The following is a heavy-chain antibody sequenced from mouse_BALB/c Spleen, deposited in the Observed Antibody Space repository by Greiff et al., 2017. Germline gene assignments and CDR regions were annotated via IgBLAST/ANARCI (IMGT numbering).Heavy chain of an antibody. D-gene: IGHD4-1*01. Sequence: VQLQQSGPGLVKPSQSLSLTCTVTGYSITSDYAWNWIRQFPGNKLEWMGYISYSGSTSYNPSLKSRISITRDTSKNQFFLQLNSVTTEDTATYYCARKETGTEAMDYWGQGTSVTVSS. J-gene: IGHJ4*01. CDR3: ARKETGTEAMDY. CDR1: GYSITSDYA. CDR2: ISYSGST. V-gene: IGHV3-2*02.